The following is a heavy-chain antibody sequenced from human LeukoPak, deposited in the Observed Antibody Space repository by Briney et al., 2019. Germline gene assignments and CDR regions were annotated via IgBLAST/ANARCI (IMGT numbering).Heavy chain of an antibody. CDR1: GFTFSSYW. CDR3: AMVVTATPN. J-gene: IGHJ4*02. Sequence: GGSLRLSCAASGFTFSSYWMHWVRQAPGKGLEYVSAISSNGGSTYYANSVKGRFTISRDNSKNTLYLQMGSLRAEDMAVCYCAMVVTATPNWGQGTLVTVSS. D-gene: IGHD2-21*02. V-gene: IGHV3-64*01. CDR2: ISSNGGST.